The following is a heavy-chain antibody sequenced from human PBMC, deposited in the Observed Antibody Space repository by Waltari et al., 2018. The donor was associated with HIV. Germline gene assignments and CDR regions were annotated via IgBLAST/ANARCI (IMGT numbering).Heavy chain of an antibody. J-gene: IGHJ4*02. D-gene: IGHD1-1*01. CDR2: INTKNGGT. Sequence: QVQLMQSGAEVRKPGASMKVSCKASGYTFTGYYIHWVRQAPGHGLGWMGRINTKNGGTIAAQKFHGRVSLTADTSISTAYMELRSLTSDYTATYFCARGLGGGTIYDYWGQGTLVTVSS. CDR3: ARGLGGGTIYDY. CDR1: GYTFTGYY. V-gene: IGHV1-2*02.